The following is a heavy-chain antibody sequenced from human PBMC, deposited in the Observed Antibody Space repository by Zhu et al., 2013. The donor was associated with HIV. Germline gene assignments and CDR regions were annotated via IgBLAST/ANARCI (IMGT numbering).Heavy chain of an antibody. CDR1: GGSFSNYA. Sequence: QVQVVQSGAEVRKPESSVRVSCKASGGSFSNYAISWVRQAPGQGLEWMGGIIPMRGITHYAQNLQGRITITASSTTAYMELSSLDFDDTAMYYCAPNFCTPSTCHRTFPPGIPWGQGTRVTVSS. V-gene: IGHV1-69*09. J-gene: IGHJ4*02. CDR2: IIPMRGIT. CDR3: APNFCTPSTCHRTFPPGIP. D-gene: IGHD2-8*01.